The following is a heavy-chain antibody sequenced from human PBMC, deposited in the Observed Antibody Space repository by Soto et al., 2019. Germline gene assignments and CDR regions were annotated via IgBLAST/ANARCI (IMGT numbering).Heavy chain of an antibody. D-gene: IGHD5-18*01. V-gene: IGHV2-5*02. Sequence: QITLKESGPTLVKPTQTLTLTCTFSGFSLSTRGVGVGWIRQPPGKALEWLALLYWDDDKGYSPSLKSRLTITKETSKNQVVLTVTNMDPVDTATYYCAHRPRGYSYYFDYWGQGTLVTVSS. CDR1: GFSLSTRGVG. J-gene: IGHJ4*02. CDR2: LYWDDDK. CDR3: AHRPRGYSYYFDY.